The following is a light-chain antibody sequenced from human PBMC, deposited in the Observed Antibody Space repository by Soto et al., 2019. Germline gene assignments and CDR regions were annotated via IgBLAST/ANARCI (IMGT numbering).Light chain of an antibody. CDR3: HQYDNVPFT. V-gene: IGKV3-20*01. CDR2: GAS. Sequence: ESLLTQSPGTLSLSPGERAPLSCRASQSLSSNYLAWYQQRPGQSPRLRVYGASIRATGIPDRFSGSGFGTDFALTTSGQEPEDSGVYYCHQYDNVPFTFGPG. J-gene: IGKJ3*01. CDR1: QSLSSNY.